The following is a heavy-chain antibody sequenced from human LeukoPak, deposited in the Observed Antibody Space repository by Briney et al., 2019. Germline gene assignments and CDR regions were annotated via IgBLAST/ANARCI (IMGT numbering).Heavy chain of an antibody. J-gene: IGHJ4*02. D-gene: IGHD6-6*01. Sequence: GGSLRLSCAASGFTFSSYGMHWVRQAPGKGLEWVGFIRSQAYGGATEYAASVKGRFTISRDDSKTIAYLQMNSLRAEDTAVYYCATVGRSSRPGHWGQGTLVTVSS. CDR3: ATVGRSSRPGH. V-gene: IGHV3-71*01. CDR1: GFTFSSYG. CDR2: IRSQAYGGAT.